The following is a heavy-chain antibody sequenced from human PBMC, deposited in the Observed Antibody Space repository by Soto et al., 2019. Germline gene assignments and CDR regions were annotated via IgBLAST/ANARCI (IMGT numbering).Heavy chain of an antibody. J-gene: IGHJ6*02. CDR3: ARSYPGISGMDV. D-gene: IGHD3-16*02. CDR1: GFSLSTSGVG. Sequence: QITLKESGPTLVKPTQTLTLTCTFSGFSLSTSGVGVGWIRQPPGKALEWLALIYWDDDKRYSPSLKSRLTITKATSKKQVVLTMTNMDPVDTATYYCARSYPGISGMDVWGQGTTVTVSS. CDR2: IYWDDDK. V-gene: IGHV2-5*02.